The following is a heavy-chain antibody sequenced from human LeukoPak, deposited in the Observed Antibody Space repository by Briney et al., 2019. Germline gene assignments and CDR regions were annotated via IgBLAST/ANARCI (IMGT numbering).Heavy chain of an antibody. V-gene: IGHV4-59*01. CDR3: ARTTEGGYTYGYFYYYYMDV. D-gene: IGHD5-18*01. J-gene: IGHJ6*03. CDR2: IYYSGST. CDR1: GGSISSYY. Sequence: SETLSLTCTVSGGSISSYYWSWIRQPPGKGLEWIGYIYYSGSTNYNPSLKSRVTIPADTSKNQFSLKLTSVTAADTAVYYCARTTEGGYTYGYFYYYYMDVWGKGTTVTISS.